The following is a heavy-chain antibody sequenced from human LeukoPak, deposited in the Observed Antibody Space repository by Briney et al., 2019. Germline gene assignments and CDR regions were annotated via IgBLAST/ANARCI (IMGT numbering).Heavy chain of an antibody. Sequence: GESLKISCKGSGYSFTSYWISWVRQMPGKGLEWVGRIDPSDSYTNYSPSFQGHVTISADKSISTAYLQWSSLKASDTAMYYCAREPIVVVVAATHWFDPWGQGTLVTVSS. D-gene: IGHD2-15*01. V-gene: IGHV5-10-1*01. CDR2: IDPSDSYT. J-gene: IGHJ5*02. CDR1: GYSFTSYW. CDR3: AREPIVVVVAATHWFDP.